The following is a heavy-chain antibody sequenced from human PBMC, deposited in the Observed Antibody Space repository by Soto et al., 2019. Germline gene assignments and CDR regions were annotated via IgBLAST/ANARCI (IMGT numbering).Heavy chain of an antibody. D-gene: IGHD2-15*01. CDR2: IKQDGSEK. J-gene: IGHJ4*02. Sequence: GGSLRLSCAASGFTFSSYWMSWVRQAPGKGLEWVANIKQDGSEKYYVDSVKGRFTISRDNAKNSLYLQMNSLRAEDTAVYYCARSIFKGDQLAHGGPADYWGQGTLVTVSS. CDR3: ARSIFKGDQLAHGGPADY. V-gene: IGHV3-7*01. CDR1: GFTFSSYW.